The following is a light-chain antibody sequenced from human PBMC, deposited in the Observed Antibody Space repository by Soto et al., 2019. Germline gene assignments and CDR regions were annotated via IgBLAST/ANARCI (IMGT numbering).Light chain of an antibody. CDR3: QQANGYPLT. V-gene: IGKV1-9*01. CDR1: QVTSSK. J-gene: IGKJ4*01. Sequence: DIQLTQSPSFLSASVGDRVTITCRASQVTSSKVGWYQLKPGTAPNLLIYTASNLESGVPSRFSGSASGTEFTLTISSLQPEDSATYYCQQANGYPLTFGGGTKLEIK. CDR2: TAS.